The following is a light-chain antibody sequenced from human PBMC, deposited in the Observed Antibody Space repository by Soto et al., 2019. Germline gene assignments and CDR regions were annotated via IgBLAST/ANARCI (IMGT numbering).Light chain of an antibody. CDR3: QHYNSYSEA. CDR1: QDISRW. CDR2: KAS. V-gene: IGKV1-5*03. J-gene: IGKJ1*01. Sequence: DLQMTQSPPTLPASAGDRVTITCRASQDISRWLAWYQQKPGKAPKLLIYKASTLKSGVPSRFSGSGSGTEFTLTISSLQPDDFATYYCQHYNSYSEAFGQGTKVDI.